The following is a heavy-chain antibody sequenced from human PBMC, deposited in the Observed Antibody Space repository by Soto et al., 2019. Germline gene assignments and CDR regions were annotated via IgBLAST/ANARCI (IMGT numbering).Heavy chain of an antibody. V-gene: IGHV3-30*18. CDR2: ILYDESDQ. CDR1: GFTFSDYT. CDR3: AKDGTHLWSKQYFFDS. Sequence: SLRLSCSASGFTFSDYTMHWVRQAPGRGLEWVAIILYDESDQYYSDSVKGRLTISRDNSKNTLYLQMHSLTTEDTAVYYCAKDGTHLWSKQYFFDSWGQGALVTVSS. D-gene: IGHD1-26*01. J-gene: IGHJ4*02.